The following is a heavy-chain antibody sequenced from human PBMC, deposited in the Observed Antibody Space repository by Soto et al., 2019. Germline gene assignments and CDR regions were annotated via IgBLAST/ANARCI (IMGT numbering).Heavy chain of an antibody. V-gene: IGHV3-21*01. J-gene: IGHJ6*02. CDR2: ISSSSYI. CDR3: ARLVEQLNYDCYCGMDV. CDR1: GFTFSSYS. D-gene: IGHD6-13*01. Sequence: PGGSLRLSCAASGFTFSSYSMNCVRQAPRKGLEWVSSISSSSYIYYADWVKGRFTISRDNEKKSLYRQRDSLRAKETAGYYCARLVEQLNYDCYCGMDVWGQGTTVTVSS.